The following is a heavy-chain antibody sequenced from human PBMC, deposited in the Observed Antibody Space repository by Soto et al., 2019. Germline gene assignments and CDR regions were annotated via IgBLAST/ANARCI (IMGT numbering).Heavy chain of an antibody. CDR3: ARDHTYYYDSSGYYPYYFDY. V-gene: IGHV1-69*13. CDR2: TIPIFGTA. D-gene: IGHD3-22*01. J-gene: IGHJ4*02. Sequence: SVKVSCKASGGTFSSYAISWVRQAPGQGLEWMGGTIPIFGTANYAQKFQGRVTITADESTSTAYMELSSLRSEDTAVYYCARDHTYYYDSSGYYPYYFDYWGQGTLVTVSS. CDR1: GGTFSSYA.